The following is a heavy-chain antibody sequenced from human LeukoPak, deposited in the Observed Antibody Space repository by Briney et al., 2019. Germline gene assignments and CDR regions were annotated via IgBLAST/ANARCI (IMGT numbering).Heavy chain of an antibody. D-gene: IGHD1-26*01. CDR2: FLYSGTT. CDR3: ATLVYSGSRYHFDT. V-gene: IGHV4-59*02. J-gene: IGHJ4*02. Sequence: SETLSLTCSVSNGAVKNYSWTWIRQPPGQGLEWVGNFLYSGTTTYRASLDSRLIISVDNSKNTVSLRLFSVTAADTAVYYCATLVYSGSRYHFDTWGQGTLVTVSS. CDR1: NGAVKNYS.